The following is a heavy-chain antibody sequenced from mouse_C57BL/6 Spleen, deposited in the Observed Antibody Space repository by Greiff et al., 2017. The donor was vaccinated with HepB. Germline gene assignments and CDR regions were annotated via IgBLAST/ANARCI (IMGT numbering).Heavy chain of an antibody. J-gene: IGHJ2*01. V-gene: IGHV1-80*01. CDR1: GYAFSSYW. CDR3: ARRSNLYYFDY. Sequence: VKLQESGAELVKPGASVKISCKASGYAFSSYWMNWVKQRPGKGLEWIGQIYPGDGDTNYNGKFKGKATLTADKSSSTAYMQLSSLTSEDSAVYFCARRSNLYYFDYWGQGTTLTVSS. CDR2: IYPGDGDT. D-gene: IGHD2-5*01.